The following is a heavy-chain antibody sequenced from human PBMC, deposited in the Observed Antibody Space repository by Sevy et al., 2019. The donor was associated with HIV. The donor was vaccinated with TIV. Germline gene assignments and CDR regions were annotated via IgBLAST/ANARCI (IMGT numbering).Heavy chain of an antibody. CDR1: GFTLSRTG. CDR3: AKDPDDTYDYGEHSDY. Sequence: GGSLRLSCAASGFTLSRTGMIWVRQAPGKGLEWVSGISGSGFSTNYADSVKGRFTISRDNSKNTLYLQMHSLRGEDTAVYYCAKDPDDTYDYGEHSDYWGQGTLVTVST. D-gene: IGHD4-17*01. V-gene: IGHV3-23*01. CDR2: ISGSGFST. J-gene: IGHJ4*02.